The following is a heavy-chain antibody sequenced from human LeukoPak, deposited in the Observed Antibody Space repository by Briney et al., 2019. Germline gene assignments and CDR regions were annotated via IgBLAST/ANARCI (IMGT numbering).Heavy chain of an antibody. J-gene: IGHJ4*02. CDR3: ARGLGAAAGRVFDY. V-gene: IGHV1-2*02. CDR2: INPNSGGT. CDR1: GYTFTGYY. D-gene: IGHD6-13*01. Sequence: GASVKVSCKASGYTFTGYYMHWVRQAPGQGLEWMGWINPNSGGTNYAQKFQGRVTMARDTSIGTAYMELSRLRSDDTAVYYCARGLGAAAGRVFDYWGQGTLVTVSS.